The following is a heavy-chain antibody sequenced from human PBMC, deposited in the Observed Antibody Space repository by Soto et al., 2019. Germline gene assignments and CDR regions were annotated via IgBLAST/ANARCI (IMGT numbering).Heavy chain of an antibody. D-gene: IGHD2-15*01. CDR2: ISAYNGNT. V-gene: IGHV1-18*01. J-gene: IGHJ4*02. Sequence: QVQLVQSGAEVKKPGASVKVSCKASGYTFTSYGISWVRQAPGQGLEWRGWISAYNGNTNYAQKLQGRVTMTTDTSTSTADMELRSLRTDDTAVYYCARGESTVVEWGGPPYYFDYWGQGTLVTVSS. CDR1: GYTFTSYG. CDR3: ARGESTVVEWGGPPYYFDY.